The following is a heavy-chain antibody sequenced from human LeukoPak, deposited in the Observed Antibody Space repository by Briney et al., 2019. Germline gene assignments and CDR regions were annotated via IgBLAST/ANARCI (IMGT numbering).Heavy chain of an antibody. V-gene: IGHV3-30-3*01. Sequence: GGSLRLSCAASGFTFSNYAMSWVRQAPGKGLEWVAVISYDGSNKYYADSVKGRFTISRDNSKNTLYLQMNSLRAEDTAVYYCARDSGSHTRDYWGQGTLVTVSS. CDR3: ARDSGSHTRDY. J-gene: IGHJ4*02. CDR2: ISYDGSNK. CDR1: GFTFSNYA. D-gene: IGHD1-26*01.